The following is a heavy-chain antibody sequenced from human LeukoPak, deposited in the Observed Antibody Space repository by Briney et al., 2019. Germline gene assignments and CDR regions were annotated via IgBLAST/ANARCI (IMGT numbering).Heavy chain of an antibody. D-gene: IGHD3-22*01. CDR2: ISGSGGST. J-gene: IGHJ4*02. Sequence: GGSLRLSCAASGFIFSSYAMSWVRQAPGKGLEWVSAISGSGGSTYYADSVKGRFTISRDNSKNTLYLQMNSLRAEDTAVYYCAKDGVSSIKYYYDSSGYYYDNWGQGTLVTVSS. CDR3: AKDGVSSIKYYYDSSGYYYDN. CDR1: GFIFSSYA. V-gene: IGHV3-23*01.